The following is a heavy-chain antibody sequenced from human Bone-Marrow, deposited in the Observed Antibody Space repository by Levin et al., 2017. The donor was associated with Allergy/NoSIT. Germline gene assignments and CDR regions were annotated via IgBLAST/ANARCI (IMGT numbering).Heavy chain of an antibody. CDR3: ARSLIGALRFFLLWDV. D-gene: IGHD3-3*01. Sequence: PGGSLRLSCAASGFTFSDYYMSWIRQAPGKGLEWVSYISSSGSTIYYADSVKGRFTISRDNAKNSLYLQMNSLRAEDTAVYYCARSLIGALRFFLLWDVWGQGTTVTVSS. J-gene: IGHJ6*02. CDR1: GFTFSDYY. CDR2: ISSSGSTI. V-gene: IGHV3-11*01.